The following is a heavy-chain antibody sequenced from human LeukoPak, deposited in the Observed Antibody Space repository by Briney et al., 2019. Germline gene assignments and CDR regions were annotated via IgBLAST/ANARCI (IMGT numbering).Heavy chain of an antibody. CDR1: GFTFSNAW. D-gene: IGHD3-22*01. CDR2: IKSKTDGGTT. J-gene: IGHJ4*02. CDR3: TTAFDSSKDFDY. Sequence: PGGSLRLSCAASGFTFSNAWMSWVRQAPGKGLEWVGRIKSKTDGGTTDYAAPVKGRFTISRDDSKNTLYLQMNSLKTEDTAVYYCTTAFDSSKDFDYWGQGTLVTVSP. V-gene: IGHV3-15*01.